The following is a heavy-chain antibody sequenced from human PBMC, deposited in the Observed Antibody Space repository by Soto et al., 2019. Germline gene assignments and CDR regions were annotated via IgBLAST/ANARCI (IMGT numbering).Heavy chain of an antibody. CDR1: GYSFTSYW. D-gene: IGHD1-26*01. V-gene: IGHV5-10-1*01. CDR2: IDPSDSYT. CDR3: ARGATSQLNYYYGMDV. Sequence: GESLKISCKGSGYSFTSYWISWVRQMPGKGLEWMGRIDPSDSYTNYSPSFQGHVTISADKSISTAYLQWSSLKASDTAMYYCARGATSQLNYYYGMDVWGQGTKVTVSS. J-gene: IGHJ6*02.